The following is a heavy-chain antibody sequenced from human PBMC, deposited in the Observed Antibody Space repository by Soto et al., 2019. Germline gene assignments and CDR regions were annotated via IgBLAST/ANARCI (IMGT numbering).Heavy chain of an antibody. CDR1: GFTCSTYA. V-gene: IGHV3-23*01. J-gene: IGHJ4*02. Sequence: EVELLESGGGLVQPEGSLRLSCAASGFTCSTYAMGWVRQAPGKGLEWVSVVSSGGGTHYADSVKGRCTVSRDNSKNTLSLQMNRLRADDTAVYDCAKRRGAGGHFDYWGQGALVTVSS. D-gene: IGHD2-15*01. CDR3: AKRRGAGGHFDY. CDR2: VSSGGGT.